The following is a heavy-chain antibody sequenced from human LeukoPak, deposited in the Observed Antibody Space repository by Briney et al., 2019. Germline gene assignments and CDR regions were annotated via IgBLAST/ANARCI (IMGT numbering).Heavy chain of an antibody. Sequence: GGSLRLSCEASGFTFSNYAMNWVRQAPGKGLEWVSGITGSGGYTYYADPVKGRFSIFRDNSKNTLYLQIKSLRTEDTAQYFCARAGWGGSYFDAFDLWGHGTMVTVSS. CDR3: ARAGWGGSYFDAFDL. CDR2: ITGSGGYT. J-gene: IGHJ3*01. V-gene: IGHV3-23*01. CDR1: GFTFSNYA. D-gene: IGHD1-26*01.